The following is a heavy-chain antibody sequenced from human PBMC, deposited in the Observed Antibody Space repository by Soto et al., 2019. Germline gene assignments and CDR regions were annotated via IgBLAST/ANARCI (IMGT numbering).Heavy chain of an antibody. CDR1: GSIVSSSY. J-gene: IGHJ6*02. CDR2: ISSGDDT. CDR3: VKDLNDDFWSGYNYYALEI. D-gene: IGHD3-3*01. Sequence: GGSLRLSCAASGSIVSSSYMSWVRQAPGKGLEWVSVISSGDDTYYADSMRGRFTISRDNSKNAVYLQMDNLRVDDTAVYYCVKDLNDDFWSGYNYYALEIWGQGTTVTVSS. V-gene: IGHV3-53*01.